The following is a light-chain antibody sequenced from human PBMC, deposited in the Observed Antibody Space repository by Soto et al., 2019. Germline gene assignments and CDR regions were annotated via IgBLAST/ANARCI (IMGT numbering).Light chain of an antibody. CDR1: QSISSW. V-gene: IGKV1-5*03. J-gene: IGKJ1*01. CDR3: QQYNGDSRT. CDR2: KAS. Sequence: DIQMTQSPSPLSASVGDRVTITCRASQSISSWLAWYQQKPGKAPKLLISKASSLESGVPSRFSGSGSGTEFALTISSLQPDDFATYYCQQYNGDSRTFGQGTKVEIK.